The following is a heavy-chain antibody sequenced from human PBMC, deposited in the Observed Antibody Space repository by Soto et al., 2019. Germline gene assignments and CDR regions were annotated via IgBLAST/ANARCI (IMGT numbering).Heavy chain of an antibody. Sequence: VQLVQPGAEVRKPGASVRVSCEPSGDTFTNFDLNWVRQASGQGLEWIGWMRADSGASGHARKFQGRVSLTRDTSTSTAYMELSSLTAEDTATFDGARYMYGQGFKVWGRGTVVFVSS. CDR3: ARYMYGQGFKV. D-gene: IGHD2-8*01. J-gene: IGHJ2*01. CDR1: GDTFTNFD. CDR2: MRADSGAS. V-gene: IGHV1-8*02.